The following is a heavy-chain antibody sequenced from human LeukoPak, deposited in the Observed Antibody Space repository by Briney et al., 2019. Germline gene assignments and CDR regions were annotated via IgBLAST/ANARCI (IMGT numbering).Heavy chain of an antibody. J-gene: IGHJ6*03. CDR1: GFTFTSSA. V-gene: IGHV1-58*02. CDR2: IVVGSGNT. CDR3: TRWGFGSYDSSGYYPDHYYYYYMDV. D-gene: IGHD3-22*01. Sequence: SVKVSCKASGFTFTSSAMQWVRQARGQRLEWIGWIVVGSGNTNYAQKFQERVTITRDMSTSTAYMELSSLRSEDTAVYYCTRWGFGSYDSSGYYPDHYYYYYMDVWGKGTTVTVSS.